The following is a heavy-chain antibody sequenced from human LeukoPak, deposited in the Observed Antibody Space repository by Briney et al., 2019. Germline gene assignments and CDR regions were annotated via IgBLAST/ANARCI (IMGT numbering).Heavy chain of an antibody. J-gene: IGHJ4*02. D-gene: IGHD3-9*01. V-gene: IGHV1-18*01. Sequence: VSVKVSCKASGYNFDIYGISWVRQAPGQGLEWMGWITAYNDNTNYVQNLQGRVTMTTDTSTSTAYMELRSLRSDDTAVYYCARFLLYFNILTGYQATHYFDYWGQGTLVTVSS. CDR1: GYNFDIYG. CDR3: ARFLLYFNILTGYQATHYFDY. CDR2: ITAYNDNT.